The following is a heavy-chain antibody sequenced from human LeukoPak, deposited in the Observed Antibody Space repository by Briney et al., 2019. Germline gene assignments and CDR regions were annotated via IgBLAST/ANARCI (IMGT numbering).Heavy chain of an antibody. CDR1: GYTFTSYA. CDR3: ARDSIAGIVVVSPAHMNV. J-gene: IGHJ6*03. D-gene: IGHD2-2*01. Sequence: VASVKVSCKASGYTFTSYAMHWVRQAPGQRLEWMGWINAGNGNTKYSQKFQGRVTITRDTSASTAYMELSSLRSEDTAVYYCARDSIAGIVVVSPAHMNVWGKGTTVTVSS. V-gene: IGHV1-3*01. CDR2: INAGNGNT.